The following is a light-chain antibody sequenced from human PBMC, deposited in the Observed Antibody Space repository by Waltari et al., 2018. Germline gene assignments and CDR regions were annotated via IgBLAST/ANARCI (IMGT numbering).Light chain of an antibody. CDR1: RTNIGSNN. CDR2: RND. CDR3: AAWDDSQNEYLV. Sequence: QSVLTQPPSASGTPGQRVTISCSGSRTNIGSNNVNWYQQFPGTAPKLLIYRNDLRPSGVPDRFSGSKSGTSASLDISGLQSEDEALYYCAAWDDSQNEYLVFGGGTKLTVL. J-gene: IGLJ3*02. V-gene: IGLV1-44*01.